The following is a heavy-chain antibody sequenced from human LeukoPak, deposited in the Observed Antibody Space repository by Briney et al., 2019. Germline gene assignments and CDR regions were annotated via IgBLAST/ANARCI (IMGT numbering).Heavy chain of an antibody. D-gene: IGHD4-17*01. CDR1: GFTFSSYW. Sequence: PGGSLRLSCAVSGFTFSSYWMSWVRQAPGKGLEWVANIKQDGSEKYYVDSVKGRFTISRDNATNSLYLQMNSPRPEDTAIYYCAKDRGDYTNWFDPWGQGTLVTVSS. CDR3: AKDRGDYTNWFDP. J-gene: IGHJ5*02. CDR2: IKQDGSEK. V-gene: IGHV3-7*01.